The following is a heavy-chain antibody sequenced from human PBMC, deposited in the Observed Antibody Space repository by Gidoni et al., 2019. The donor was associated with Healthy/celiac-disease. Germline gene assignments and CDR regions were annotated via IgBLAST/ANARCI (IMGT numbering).Heavy chain of an antibody. CDR1: GGTFSSYA. Sequence: GAEVKKPGSSVKVSCKASGGTFSSYAISWVRQAPGQGLECMGGIIPIFGTANYAQKFQGRVTITADESTSTAYMELSSRRSEDTAVYYCARGPTESYYDFWSGSNWFDPWGQGTLVTVSS. D-gene: IGHD3-3*01. CDR3: ARGPTESYYDFWSGSNWFDP. CDR2: IIPIFGTA. V-gene: IGHV1-69*01. J-gene: IGHJ5*02.